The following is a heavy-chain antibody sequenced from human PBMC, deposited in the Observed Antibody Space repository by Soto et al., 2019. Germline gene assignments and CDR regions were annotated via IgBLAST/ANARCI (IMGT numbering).Heavy chain of an antibody. Sequence: ASVKVSCKASGYTFTSYYMHWVRQAPGQGLEWIGIINPSGGSTSYAQKFQGRVTMTRDTSTSTVYMELSSLRSEDTAVYYCARGIVVVVAATAFDIWGQGTMVTVSS. CDR1: GYTFTSYY. CDR3: ARGIVVVVAATAFDI. V-gene: IGHV1-46*03. J-gene: IGHJ3*02. CDR2: INPSGGST. D-gene: IGHD2-15*01.